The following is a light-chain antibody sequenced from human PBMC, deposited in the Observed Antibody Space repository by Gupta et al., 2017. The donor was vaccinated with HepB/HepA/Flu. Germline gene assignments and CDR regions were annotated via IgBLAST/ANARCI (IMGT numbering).Light chain of an antibody. J-gene: IGLJ3*02. Sequence: QLVLTQSPSASASLGASFKLTCPLSSGHSSYAIAWHQQQPEKGPRYLMKLNNDGSHIKGDGSPDRFSGSSSGAERYLTISSLQSEDEADYYCQTWGTGVWVFGGGTKRTVL. CDR1: SGHSSYA. V-gene: IGLV4-69*01. CDR3: QTWGTGVWV. CDR2: LNNDGSH.